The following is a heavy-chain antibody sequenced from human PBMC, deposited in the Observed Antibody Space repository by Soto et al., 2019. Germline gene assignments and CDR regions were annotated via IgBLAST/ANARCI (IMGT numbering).Heavy chain of an antibody. CDR2: ISHSGST. V-gene: IGHV4-30-2*01. CDR1: GGSISSGNSCS. CDR3: ARAVAPYLGTWFDP. Sequence: QLQLQESGSGLVKPSQTLSLTCAVSGGSISSGNSCSWSWIRQPPGKGLEWIGSISHSGSTSYNPSLKGRVTMSVDKSKNQFSLNLSSVTAADMAVYYCARAVAPYLGTWFDPWGQGTLVIVSS. J-gene: IGHJ5*02. D-gene: IGHD3-16*01.